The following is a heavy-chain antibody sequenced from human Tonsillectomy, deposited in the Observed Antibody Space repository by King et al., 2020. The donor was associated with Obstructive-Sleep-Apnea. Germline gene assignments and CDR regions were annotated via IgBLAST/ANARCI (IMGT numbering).Heavy chain of an antibody. Sequence: VQLVESGGGLVQPGGSLRLSCSASGFTFISYAMHWVRQAPGKGLEYVAAISPNGESAYYADSLKGRFTISRDNSKNTLYLQMSGLRAEDTAVYYCVKGSAMEVYAITDSYYYGLDVWGQGTTVTVS. J-gene: IGHJ6*02. CDR3: VKGSAMEVYAITDSYYYGLDV. CDR2: ISPNGESA. CDR1: GFTFISYA. D-gene: IGHD2-8*02. V-gene: IGHV3-64D*09.